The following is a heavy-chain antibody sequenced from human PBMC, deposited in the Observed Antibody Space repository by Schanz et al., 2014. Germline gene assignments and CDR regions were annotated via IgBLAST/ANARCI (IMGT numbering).Heavy chain of an antibody. CDR1: GLFFETYG. D-gene: IGHD5-18*01. V-gene: IGHV3-30*02. J-gene: IGHJ4*02. CDR3: AKLDGYAYGSMGQEYFDY. Sequence: QVHLVESGGAWFRPGGPLGLPVARPGLFFETYGRPWVRRAPGKGLEWVAFIHYDGTYKYYADSVKGRFTISRDNSENTLYLQMISLRAEDTAVYYCAKLDGYAYGSMGQEYFDYWGQGTLVAVSS. CDR2: IHYDGTYK.